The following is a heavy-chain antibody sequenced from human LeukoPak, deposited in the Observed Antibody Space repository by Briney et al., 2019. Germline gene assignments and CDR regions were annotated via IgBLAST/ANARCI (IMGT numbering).Heavy chain of an antibody. CDR3: AKDPLEVVVITTVHDAFDI. J-gene: IGHJ3*02. D-gene: IGHD3-22*01. V-gene: IGHV3-23*01. CDR2: ISGRGGST. Sequence: DPGRSLRLSCAASGFTFSSYAMSWVRQAPGKGLEWVSAISGRGGSTYYADSVKGRFTISRDNSKNTLYLQMNSLRAEDTAVYYCAKDPLEVVVITTVHDAFDIWGQGTMVTVSS. CDR1: GFTFSSYA.